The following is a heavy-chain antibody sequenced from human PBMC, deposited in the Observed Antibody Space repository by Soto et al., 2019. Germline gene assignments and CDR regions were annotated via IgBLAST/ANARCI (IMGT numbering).Heavy chain of an antibody. D-gene: IGHD3-22*01. CDR2: IYWDDDK. CDR1: GFSLSTSGVG. Sequence: QITLKESGPTLVKPTQALTLTCTFSGFSLSTSGVGVAWIRQPPGRALEWLALIYWDDDKRYSPSLKNRLTITKDTSKNLVGLKMTNMDPVDTATYYCAHLRRFYGSSAYYYPLDYWGQGTLVTVSS. J-gene: IGHJ4*02. V-gene: IGHV2-5*02. CDR3: AHLRRFYGSSAYYYPLDY.